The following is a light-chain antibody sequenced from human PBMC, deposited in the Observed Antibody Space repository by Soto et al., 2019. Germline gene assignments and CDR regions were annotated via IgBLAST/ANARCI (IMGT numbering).Light chain of an antibody. Sequence: QSVLTQPPSTSGTPGQRVTISCSGSSSNIGSNYVYWYQQLPGTAPKLLIYSDNQRPSGVPDRFSGSKSGTSDSLAISGLKYEDEADYYCAAWDDSRSGVFGGGTKVTVL. J-gene: IGLJ3*02. CDR3: AAWDDSRSGV. CDR1: SSNIGSNY. CDR2: SDN. V-gene: IGLV1-47*02.